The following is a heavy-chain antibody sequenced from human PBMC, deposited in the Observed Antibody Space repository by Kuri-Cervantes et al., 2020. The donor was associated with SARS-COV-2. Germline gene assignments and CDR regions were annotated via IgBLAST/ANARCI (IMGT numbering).Heavy chain of an antibody. Sequence: SETLSLTCAVSGYSISSGYYWGWIRQPPGKGLEWIGYIYYSGSTNYNPSLKSRVTISVDTSKNQFSLKLSSVTAADTAVYSCARESSSSWYWFDPWGQGTLVTVSS. J-gene: IGHJ5*02. CDR2: IYYSGST. CDR3: ARESSSSWYWFDP. V-gene: IGHV4-38-2*02. D-gene: IGHD6-13*01. CDR1: GYSISSGYY.